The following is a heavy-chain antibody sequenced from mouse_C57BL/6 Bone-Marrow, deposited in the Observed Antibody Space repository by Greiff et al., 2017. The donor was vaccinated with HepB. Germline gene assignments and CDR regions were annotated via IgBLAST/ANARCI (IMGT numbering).Heavy chain of an antibody. CDR3: ADYYDYWYFDV. CDR1: GYTFTSYW. D-gene: IGHD2-4*01. CDR2: IYPSDSET. V-gene: IGHV1-61*01. Sequence: VQLQQPGAELVRPGSSVKLSCKASGYTFTSYWMDWVKQRPGQGLEWIGNIYPSDSETHYNQKFKDKATLTVDQSSSTAYMQLNSLTSEDSAVYYCADYYDYWYFDVWGTGTTVTVSS. J-gene: IGHJ1*03.